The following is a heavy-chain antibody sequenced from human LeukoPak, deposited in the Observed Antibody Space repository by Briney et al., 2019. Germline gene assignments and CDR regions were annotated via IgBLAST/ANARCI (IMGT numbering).Heavy chain of an antibody. CDR3: ARQDIYDSSGYYLYYFDY. CDR1: GGSFSGYY. D-gene: IGHD3-22*01. J-gene: IGHJ4*02. V-gene: IGHV4-34*01. CDR2: IYYSGST. Sequence: SETLSLTCAVYGGSFSGYYWSWIRQPPGKGLEWIGSIYYSGSTYYNPSLKSRVTISVDTSKNQFSLKLSSVTAADTAVYYCARQDIYDSSGYYLYYFDYWGQGTLVTVSS.